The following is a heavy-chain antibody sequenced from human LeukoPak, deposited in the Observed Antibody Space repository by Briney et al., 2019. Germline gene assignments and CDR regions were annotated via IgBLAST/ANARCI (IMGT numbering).Heavy chain of an antibody. CDR1: GGSFSGYY. Sequence: SETLSLTCAVYGGSFSGYYWSWIRQLPGKGQEWIGEINHSGSTNYNPSLKSRVTISVDTSKNQFSLKLSSVTAADTAVYYCARLRYDYVWGSYRPNWFDPWGQGTLVTVSS. D-gene: IGHD3-16*02. J-gene: IGHJ5*02. CDR2: INHSGST. V-gene: IGHV4-34*01. CDR3: ARLRYDYVWGSYRPNWFDP.